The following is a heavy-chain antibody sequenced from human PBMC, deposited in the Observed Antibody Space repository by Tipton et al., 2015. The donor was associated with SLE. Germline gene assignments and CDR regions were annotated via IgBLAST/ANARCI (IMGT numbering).Heavy chain of an antibody. V-gene: IGHV4-34*01. CDR2: INHSGST. J-gene: IGHJ1*01. D-gene: IGHD6-13*01. CDR1: GGSISSYY. Sequence: TLSLTCTVSGGSISSYYWSWIRQPPGKGLEWIGEINHSGSTNYNPSLKSRVTISVDTSKNHFSLKLSSVTAADTAVYYCARGDDSSSWYSRGAEYFQHWGQGTLVTVSS. CDR3: ARGDDSSSWYSRGAEYFQH.